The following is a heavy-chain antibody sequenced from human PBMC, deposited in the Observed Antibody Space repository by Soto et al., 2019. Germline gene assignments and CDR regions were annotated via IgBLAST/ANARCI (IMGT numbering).Heavy chain of an antibody. D-gene: IGHD2-15*01. Sequence: EVQLVESGGGLIQPGGSLRLSCAASGFTVSSNYMSWVRQAPGKGLEWVSVMYSGGSTYYADSVKGRFTISRDNSKNTMYLQMNSLRAEDTAVYYCARGLRYCSGGSCYSWFDPWGQGTLVTVSS. J-gene: IGHJ5*02. CDR2: MYSGGST. V-gene: IGHV3-53*01. CDR1: GFTVSSNY. CDR3: ARGLRYCSGGSCYSWFDP.